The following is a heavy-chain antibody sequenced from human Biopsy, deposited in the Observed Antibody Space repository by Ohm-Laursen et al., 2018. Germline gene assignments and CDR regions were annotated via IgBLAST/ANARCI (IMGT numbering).Heavy chain of an antibody. V-gene: IGHV1-24*01. CDR1: GYSVTELS. D-gene: IGHD1-1*01. J-gene: IGHJ4*02. CDR3: AADINVWNVNY. CDR2: FAPENGRI. Sequence: GASVKVSCKVSGYSVTELSMHWVRQAPGQGLEWMGGFAPENGRIVYIQKFQGRVTMTEDTSTNTAYMEVWRLRSDDTAVYYCAADINVWNVNYWGQGTQVIVSS.